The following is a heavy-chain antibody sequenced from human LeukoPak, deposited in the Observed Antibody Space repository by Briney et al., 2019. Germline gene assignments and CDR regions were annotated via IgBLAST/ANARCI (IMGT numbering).Heavy chain of an antibody. D-gene: IGHD6-19*01. CDR2: GDYSGGT. V-gene: IGHV4-39*07. CDR1: GDSFTSVTDY. J-gene: IGHJ4*02. CDR3: AGERGEEYSSGWYKTNFFYN. Sequence: SETLSLICTVSGDSFTSVTDYWAWIRQPPGKGLEWIATGDYSGGTYYNPSLESRVAISADMSKNQISLQLTSVTGADTAVYYCAGERGEEYSSGWYKTNFFYNWGQGVRVTVSS.